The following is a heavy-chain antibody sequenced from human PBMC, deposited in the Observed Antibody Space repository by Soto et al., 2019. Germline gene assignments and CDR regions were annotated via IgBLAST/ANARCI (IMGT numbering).Heavy chain of an antibody. Sequence: QVQLVESGGGVVQPGRSLRLSCAASGFTFSSYGMHWVRQAPGKGLEWVAVISYDGSNKYYADSVKGRFTISRDNYKNTLYLQMNSLRAEDTAVYYCAKGGHLGSGNYYNPYYFDYWGQGTLVTVSS. CDR3: AKGGHLGSGNYYNPYYFDY. V-gene: IGHV3-30*18. J-gene: IGHJ4*02. CDR2: ISYDGSNK. CDR1: GFTFSSYG. D-gene: IGHD3-10*01.